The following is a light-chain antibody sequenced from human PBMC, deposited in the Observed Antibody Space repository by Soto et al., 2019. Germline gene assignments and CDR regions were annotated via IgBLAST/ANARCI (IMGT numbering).Light chain of an antibody. CDR2: GAS. J-gene: IGKJ1*01. V-gene: IGKV3-20*01. CDR1: QSVTGRY. Sequence: EIVLTQSPGTLSLSPGERATLSCRASQSVTGRYLAWYQQRPGQAPSPLMHGASSRTTGIPERVSGSGSGTDFTLTISRVEPEDFAVYYCQQYGSSPRTFGQGTKVEVK. CDR3: QQYGSSPRT.